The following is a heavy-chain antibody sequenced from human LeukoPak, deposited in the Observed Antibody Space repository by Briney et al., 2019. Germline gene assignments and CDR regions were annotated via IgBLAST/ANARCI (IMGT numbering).Heavy chain of an antibody. CDR3: ARMTYYDLSAFDY. J-gene: IGHJ4*02. CDR2: IYSGGST. CDR1: GFTVSSNY. Sequence: PGGSLRLSCAASGFTVSSNYMSWVRQAPGKGLEWVSVIYSGGSTYYADSVKGRFTISRDNSKNTLYLQMNSLRAEDTAVYYCARMTYYDLSAFDYWGQGTLVTVSS. V-gene: IGHV3-53*01. D-gene: IGHD3-22*01.